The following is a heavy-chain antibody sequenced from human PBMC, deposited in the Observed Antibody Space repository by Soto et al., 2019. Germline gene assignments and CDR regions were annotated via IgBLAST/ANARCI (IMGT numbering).Heavy chain of an antibody. CDR2: IRSSSTSS. V-gene: IGHV3-11*05. Sequence: QVLLVESGGGLVKPGGSLRLSCAASGFTFSDSYMSWIRQAPGKGLEWVSYIRSSSTSSNYADSTKGRFTISRDNAKNSLYLQMNSQRAEDTAVYYCARDNGGTFDYWGQGTLVTVSS. CDR3: ARDNGGTFDY. CDR1: GFTFSDSY. J-gene: IGHJ4*02. D-gene: IGHD2-8*01.